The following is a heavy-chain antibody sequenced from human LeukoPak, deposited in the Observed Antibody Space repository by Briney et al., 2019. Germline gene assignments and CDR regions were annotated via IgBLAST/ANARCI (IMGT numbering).Heavy chain of an antibody. D-gene: IGHD3-3*01. Sequence: SVKVSCKASGGIFSSYAISWVRQAPGQGLEWMGGIIPIFGTTNYAQKFQGRVTITADESTSTVYMELSSLRSEDTATYYCASSGVVSTNYYVMDVWGQGTTVAVSS. CDR3: ASSGVVSTNYYVMDV. V-gene: IGHV1-69*13. CDR2: IIPIFGTT. J-gene: IGHJ6*02. CDR1: GGIFSSYA.